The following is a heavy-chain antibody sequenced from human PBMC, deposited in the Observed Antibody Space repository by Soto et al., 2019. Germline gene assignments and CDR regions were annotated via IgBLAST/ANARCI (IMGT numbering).Heavy chain of an antibody. CDR3: ASPSIWPFSSHLQLSYYFDY. Sequence: SETLSLTCTVSGGSISSSSYYWGWIRQPPGKGLEWIGSIYYSGSTYYNPSLKSRVTISVDTSKNQFSLKLSSVTAADTAVYYCASPSIWPFSSHLQLSYYFDYWGQGTLVTVSS. D-gene: IGHD6-6*01. V-gene: IGHV4-39*01. CDR1: GGSISSSSYY. CDR2: IYYSGST. J-gene: IGHJ4*02.